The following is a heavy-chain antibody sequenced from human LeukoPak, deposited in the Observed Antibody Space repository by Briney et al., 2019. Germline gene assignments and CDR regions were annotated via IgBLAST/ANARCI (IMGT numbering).Heavy chain of an antibody. J-gene: IGHJ4*02. Sequence: ASVKVSCKASGYTFTGYYMHWVRQAPGQGLEWMGWINPNSGGTNYAQKFQGWVTMTRDTSISTAYMELSRLRSDDTAVYYCARVNHRDVSPSELVYWGQGTLVTVSS. V-gene: IGHV1-2*04. CDR3: ARVNHRDVSPSELVY. CDR2: INPNSGGT. CDR1: GYTFTGYY.